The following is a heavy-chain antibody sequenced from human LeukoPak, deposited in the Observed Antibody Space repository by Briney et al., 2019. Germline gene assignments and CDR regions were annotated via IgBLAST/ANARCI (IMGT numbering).Heavy chain of an antibody. CDR1: GYTFTSYD. CDR3: AVARLSNYVDAAMAY. J-gene: IGHJ4*02. Sequence: ASVKVSCKASGYTFTSYDINWVRQATGQGLEWMGGIIPIFGTANYAQKFQGRVTITADESTSTAYMELSSLRSEDTAVYYCAVARLSNYVDAAMAYWGQGTLVTVSS. V-gene: IGHV1-69*13. CDR2: IIPIFGTA. D-gene: IGHD5-18*01.